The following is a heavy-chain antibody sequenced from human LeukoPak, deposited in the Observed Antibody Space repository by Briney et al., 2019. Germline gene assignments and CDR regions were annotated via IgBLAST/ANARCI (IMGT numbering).Heavy chain of an antibody. Sequence: PGGSLRLSCAASGFTFSSYAMSWVRQAPGKGLEWVSAISGSGGSTYYADPVKGRFTISRDNSKNTLYLQMNSLRAEDTAVYYCAKDTVFYYDSSGFYHFDYWGQGTLVTVSS. CDR2: ISGSGGST. V-gene: IGHV3-23*01. D-gene: IGHD3-22*01. CDR3: AKDTVFYYDSSGFYHFDY. CDR1: GFTFSSYA. J-gene: IGHJ4*02.